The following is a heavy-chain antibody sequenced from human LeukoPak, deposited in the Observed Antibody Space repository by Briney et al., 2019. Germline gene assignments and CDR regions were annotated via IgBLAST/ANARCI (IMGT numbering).Heavy chain of an antibody. CDR1: GGSISSGSYY. CDR2: IYTSGGT. J-gene: IGHJ4*02. D-gene: IGHD4-17*01. CDR3: ARDRGYGLGY. Sequence: SETLSLTCTVPGGSISSGSYYWSWIRQPAGKGLEWIGRIYTSGGTNYNPSLKSRVTISVDTSKNQFSLKLSSVTAADTAVYYCARDRGYGLGYWGQGTLVTVSS. V-gene: IGHV4-61*02.